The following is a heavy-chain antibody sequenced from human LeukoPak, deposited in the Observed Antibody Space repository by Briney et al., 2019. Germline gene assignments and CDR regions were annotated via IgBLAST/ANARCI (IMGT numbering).Heavy chain of an antibody. V-gene: IGHV4-39*07. J-gene: IGHJ3*02. CDR2: IYYSGIP. CDR3: AILDSGYRNTFDI. Sequence: SETLSLTCTVSGGSISSGVYYWGWIRQPPGKGLEWIGSIYYSGIPYYNPSLKSRVTISVDTSKNQFSLKVNSVTAADTAVYYCAILDSGYRNTFDIWGQGTRVIVSS. CDR1: GGSISSGVYY. D-gene: IGHD2-15*01.